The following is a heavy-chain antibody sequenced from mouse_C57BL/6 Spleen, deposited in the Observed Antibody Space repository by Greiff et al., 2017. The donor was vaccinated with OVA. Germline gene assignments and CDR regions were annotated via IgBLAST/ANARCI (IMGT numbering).Heavy chain of an antibody. V-gene: IGHV1-39*01. J-gene: IGHJ3*01. Sequence: EVKLQESGPELVKPGASVKISCKASGYSFTDYNMNWVKQSNGKSLEWIGVINPNYGTTSYNQKFKGKATLTVDQSSSTAYMQLNSLTSEDSAVYYCARGPHITTVVAPGFAYWGQGTLVTVSA. D-gene: IGHD1-1*01. CDR3: ARGPHITTVVAPGFAY. CDR1: GYSFTDYN. CDR2: INPNYGTT.